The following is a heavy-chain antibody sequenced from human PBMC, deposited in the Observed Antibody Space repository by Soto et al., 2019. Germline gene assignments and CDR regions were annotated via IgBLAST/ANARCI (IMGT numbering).Heavy chain of an antibody. CDR1: GGSISSYY. CDR3: ARHMIYYDSSGYYPEYFQH. J-gene: IGHJ1*01. D-gene: IGHD3-22*01. V-gene: IGHV4-59*08. Sequence: SETLSLTCTVSGGSISSYYWSWIRQPPGKGLEWIGYIYYSGSTNYNPSLKSRVTISVDTSKNQFSLKLSSVTAADTAVYYCARHMIYYDSSGYYPEYFQHWGQGTLVTVS. CDR2: IYYSGST.